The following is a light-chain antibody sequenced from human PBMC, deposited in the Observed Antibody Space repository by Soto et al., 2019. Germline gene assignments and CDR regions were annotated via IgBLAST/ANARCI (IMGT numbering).Light chain of an antibody. Sequence: QLVLTQPPSVSGAPGQRVTISCTGSSSNIGADFDVHWYQHLPGTAPKLLISHNNNRPSGVPDRFSGSKSGTSASLAITGLQADDEAVYYCQSRDSSLSSSWVFGGGTKLTV. J-gene: IGLJ3*02. CDR2: HNN. V-gene: IGLV1-40*01. CDR1: SSNIGADFD. CDR3: QSRDSSLSSSWV.